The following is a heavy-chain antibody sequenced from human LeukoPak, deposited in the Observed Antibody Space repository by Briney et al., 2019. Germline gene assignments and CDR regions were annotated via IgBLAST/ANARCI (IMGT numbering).Heavy chain of an antibody. CDR3: AKDRSSTLDDAFDF. V-gene: IGHV3-9*01. CDR1: GFTFGDHA. J-gene: IGHJ3*01. Sequence: GGSLRLSCAASGFTFGDHAMHWVRQTPGKGLEWVSGIDWNSSYMVYADSVRGRFTISRDNAKNSLYLQMNSVRTEDTALYYCAKDRSSTLDDAFDFWGQGTMVTVSS. D-gene: IGHD2-2*01. CDR2: IDWNSSYM.